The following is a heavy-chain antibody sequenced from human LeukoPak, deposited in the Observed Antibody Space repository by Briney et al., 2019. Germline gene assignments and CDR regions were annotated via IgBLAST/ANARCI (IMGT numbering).Heavy chain of an antibody. D-gene: IGHD6-13*01. Sequence: SGGSLRLSCAASGFTFSSYAMSWVRQAPGKGLEWVSAISGSGGSTYYADSVKGRFTISRDNSKNTLYLQMNSLRAEDTAVYYCAKDNLSSWRFDYWGQGTLVTVSS. CDR2: ISGSGGST. CDR1: GFTFSSYA. CDR3: AKDNLSSWRFDY. V-gene: IGHV3-23*01. J-gene: IGHJ4*02.